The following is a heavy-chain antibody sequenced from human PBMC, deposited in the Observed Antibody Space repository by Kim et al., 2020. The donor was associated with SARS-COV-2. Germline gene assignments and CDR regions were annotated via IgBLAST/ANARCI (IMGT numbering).Heavy chain of an antibody. CDR2: LSYDGSGK. CDR3: AREGITAAGTFDY. D-gene: IGHD6-13*01. CDR1: EFPFRNYA. J-gene: IGHJ4*02. Sequence: GGSLRLSCAASEFPFRNYAMHWVRQAPGKGLEWVAVLSYDGSGKYYADSVKGRLTISRDNSKNTLYLQMNSLRAEDTAVYYCAREGITAAGTFDYWGQGTLVIVSS. V-gene: IGHV3-30*04.